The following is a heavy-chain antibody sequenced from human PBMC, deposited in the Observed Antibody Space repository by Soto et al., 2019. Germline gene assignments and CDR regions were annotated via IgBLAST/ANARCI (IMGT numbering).Heavy chain of an antibody. Sequence: ESGGGLVKPGGSLRLSCAASGFTFSSYSMNWVRQAPGKGLEWVSSISSSSSYIYYADSVKGRFTISRDNAKNSLYLQMNSLRAEDTAVYYCAREPGYCSGGSCILPIDYWGQGTLVTVSS. D-gene: IGHD2-15*01. CDR2: ISSSSSYI. CDR1: GFTFSSYS. V-gene: IGHV3-21*01. J-gene: IGHJ4*02. CDR3: AREPGYCSGGSCILPIDY.